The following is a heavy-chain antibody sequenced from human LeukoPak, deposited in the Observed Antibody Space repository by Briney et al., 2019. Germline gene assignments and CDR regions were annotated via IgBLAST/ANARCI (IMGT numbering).Heavy chain of an antibody. CDR3: ARSLTVTMGYYYYMDV. J-gene: IGHJ6*03. Sequence: TGGSLRLSCAASGFTVSSNYMSWVRQAPGKGLEWVSVIYSGGSTYYADSVKGRFTISRDNSKNTLYLQMNSLRAEDTAVYYCARSLTVTMGYYYYMDVWGKGTTVTVSS. V-gene: IGHV3-53*01. CDR2: IYSGGST. D-gene: IGHD4-17*01. CDR1: GFTVSSNY.